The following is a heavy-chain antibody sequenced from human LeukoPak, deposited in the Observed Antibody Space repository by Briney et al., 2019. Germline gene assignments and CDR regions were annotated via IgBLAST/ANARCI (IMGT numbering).Heavy chain of an antibody. Sequence: SLRLSCTTSGFTFGDYAMSWVRQAPGKGLEWVGFIRSKVYGGTPEYAASVKGRFTISRDDSKSIAYLQMNSLKTEDTAVYYCTRVDCSSTSCYISHADYWGRGTLVTVSS. J-gene: IGHJ4*02. CDR1: GFTFGDYA. CDR2: IRSKVYGGTP. V-gene: IGHV3-49*04. CDR3: TRVDCSSTSCYISHADY. D-gene: IGHD2-2*02.